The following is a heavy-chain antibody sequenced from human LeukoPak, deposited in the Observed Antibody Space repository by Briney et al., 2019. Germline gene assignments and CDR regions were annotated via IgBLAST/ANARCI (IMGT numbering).Heavy chain of an antibody. J-gene: IGHJ4*02. CDR1: GYTFTSHG. D-gene: IGHD7-27*01. CDR3: ARDRGRANWGYPLYFDY. V-gene: IGHV1-18*01. CDR2: ISAYNGNT. Sequence: ASVKVSCKASGYTFTSHGFSWVRQAPGQGLEWMGWISAYNGNTNYAQKLQDRVTMTADTSKSTAYLELRSLRSDDTAVYYCARDRGRANWGYPLYFDYWGQGTLVTVSS.